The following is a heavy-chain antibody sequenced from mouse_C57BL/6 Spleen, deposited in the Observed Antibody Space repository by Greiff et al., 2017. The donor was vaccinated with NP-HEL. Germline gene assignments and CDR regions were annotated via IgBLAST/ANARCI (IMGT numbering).Heavy chain of an antibody. CDR3: ARRAPITTVVATGDFDY. D-gene: IGHD1-1*01. J-gene: IGHJ2*01. V-gene: IGHV5-17*01. Sequence: EVQLVESGGGLVKPGGSLKLSCAASGFTFSDYGMHWVRQAPEKGLEWVAYISSGSSTIYYADTVKGRFTISRDKAKNTLFLQMTSLRSEDTAMYYCARRAPITTVVATGDFDYWGQGTTLTVSS. CDR1: GFTFSDYG. CDR2: ISSGSSTI.